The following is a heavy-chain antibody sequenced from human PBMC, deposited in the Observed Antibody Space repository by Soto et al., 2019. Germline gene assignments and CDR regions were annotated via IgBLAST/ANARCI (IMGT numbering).Heavy chain of an antibody. CDR2: IYYSGST. CDR1: GGSISDHY. CDR3: ARDVYSGSGSYYLWFDP. D-gene: IGHD3-10*01. V-gene: IGHV4-59*11. J-gene: IGHJ5*02. Sequence: SETLSLTCTVSGGSISDHYWIWIRQPPGKGLEWIGYIYYSGSTNYNPSLKSRVTISVDTSKHQFSLKLRSVTTADTAVYYCARDVYSGSGSYYLWFDPWGQGTLVTVSS.